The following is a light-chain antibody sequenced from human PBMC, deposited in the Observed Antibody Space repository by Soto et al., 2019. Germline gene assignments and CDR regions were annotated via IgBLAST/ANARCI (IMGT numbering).Light chain of an antibody. J-gene: IGKJ2*01. V-gene: IGKV1-5*01. CDR2: DAT. CDR3: QHYNGY. Sequence: DIQMTQSPSTLSASVGDRVTITCRASQIMYTWLAWYQQKPGKAPKLLIYDATTLESGVLSRFSGSGSGTEFTLTISSLQPDDFATYYCQHYNGYFGQGTKLEI. CDR1: QIMYTW.